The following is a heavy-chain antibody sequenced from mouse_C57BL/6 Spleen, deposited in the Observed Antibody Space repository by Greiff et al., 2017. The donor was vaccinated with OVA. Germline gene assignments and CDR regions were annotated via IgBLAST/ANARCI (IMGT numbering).Heavy chain of an antibody. CDR1: GYTFTSYW. D-gene: IGHD2-4*01. Sequence: VQLQQPGAELVKPGASVKLSCKASGYTFTSYWMQWVKQRPGQGLEWIGEIDPSDSYTNYNQKFKGKATLTVDTASSTAYMQLSILTSEDAAVYDCVPDYGDFDYWGQGTTLTVSS. V-gene: IGHV1-50*01. CDR2: IDPSDSYT. J-gene: IGHJ2*01. CDR3: VPDYGDFDY.